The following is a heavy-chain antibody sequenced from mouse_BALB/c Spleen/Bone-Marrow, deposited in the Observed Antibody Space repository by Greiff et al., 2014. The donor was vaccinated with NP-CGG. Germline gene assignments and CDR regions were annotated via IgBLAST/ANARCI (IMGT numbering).Heavy chain of an antibody. CDR2: IDPENGNT. Sequence: VQLKESGAELVRPGALVKLSCKASGFNIKDYYMHWVKQRPEQGLEWIGWIDPENGNTIYDPKFQGKASITADTFSNTAYLQLSSLTSEDTAVYYCAPIYDGYYVAWFAYWGQGTLVTVSA. D-gene: IGHD2-3*01. V-gene: IGHV14-1*02. CDR3: APIYDGYYVAWFAY. CDR1: GFNIKDYY. J-gene: IGHJ3*01.